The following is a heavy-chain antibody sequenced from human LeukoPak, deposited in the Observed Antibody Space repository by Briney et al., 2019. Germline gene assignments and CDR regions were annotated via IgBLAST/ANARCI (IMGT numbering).Heavy chain of an antibody. V-gene: IGHV4-4*02. J-gene: IGHJ4*02. CDR1: LDSTTSNF. Sequence: SETLSLTCTVSLDSTTSNFWSWVRQPPGKGLEWIGEIHRSGSPNYNPSLQSRVTISIDRSRNQIALELSSVTAADTAVYYCAGEILGGFNPGAYWGQGTLVTVSS. CDR2: IHRSGSP. D-gene: IGHD1-14*01. CDR3: AGEILGGFNPGAY.